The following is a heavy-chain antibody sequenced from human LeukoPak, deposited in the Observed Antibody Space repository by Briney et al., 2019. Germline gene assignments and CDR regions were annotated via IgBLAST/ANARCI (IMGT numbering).Heavy chain of an antibody. Sequence: PGRSLRLSCAASGFIFSTYGMHWVRQAPGKGPEWVAGIWFDGSNKYYRDSVKGRFTISRDNSKNLLYLQMNSLRAEDSAVYYCAGTRGEDYYYYYIDVWGKGTTVTVSS. V-gene: IGHV3-33*01. D-gene: IGHD1-14*01. J-gene: IGHJ6*03. CDR2: IWFDGSNK. CDR3: AGTRGEDYYYYYIDV. CDR1: GFIFSTYG.